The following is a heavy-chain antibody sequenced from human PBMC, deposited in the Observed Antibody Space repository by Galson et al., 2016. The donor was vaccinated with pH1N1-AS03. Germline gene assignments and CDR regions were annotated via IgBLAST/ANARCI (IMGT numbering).Heavy chain of an antibody. V-gene: IGHV3-23*01. D-gene: IGHD3-3*01. J-gene: IGHJ5*02. Sequence: SGAEVKKPGESLRLSCAASGFTFSIYAMHWVRQAPGKGLEWVSGVGGVDGSLWYAESVKGRFTVSRDNSKGTLDLQMNSLRADDTAVYYCARGSGSPHWFDPWGQGTLVTVSS. CDR1: GFTFSIYA. CDR2: VGGVDGSL. CDR3: ARGSGSPHWFDP.